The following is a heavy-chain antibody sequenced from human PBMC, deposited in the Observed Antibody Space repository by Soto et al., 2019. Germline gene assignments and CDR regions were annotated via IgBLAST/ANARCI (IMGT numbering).Heavy chain of an antibody. D-gene: IGHD2-2*01. CDR1: GGSISNYY. V-gene: IGHV4-59*01. Sequence: QVQLQESGPRLVKPSETLSLTCIVSGGSISNYYWSWIRQPPGKGLEWIGYIYYSGSTNYNPSLQSRVTRSVDTSQNQFSLKLSSVTAADTAVYYCARAVLPATAPFDYWGQGTLVTVSS. CDR2: IYYSGST. J-gene: IGHJ4*02. CDR3: ARAVLPATAPFDY.